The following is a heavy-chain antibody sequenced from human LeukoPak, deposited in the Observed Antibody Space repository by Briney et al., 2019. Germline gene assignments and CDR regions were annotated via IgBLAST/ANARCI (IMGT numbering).Heavy chain of an antibody. CDR1: SDSIRRGGYY. V-gene: IGHV4-31*03. D-gene: IGHD3-3*01. CDR2: ISYSGST. Sequence: PSQTLSLTCTDSSDSIRRGGYYWSWIRQHPGRGLEWIGYISYSGSTSYNPSLKSRVTISVDTSNNQFSLKLSSVTAADTAVYYCARGRNDFWSGYPYYYYGMDVWGQGTTVTVSS. CDR3: ARGRNDFWSGYPYYYYGMDV. J-gene: IGHJ6*02.